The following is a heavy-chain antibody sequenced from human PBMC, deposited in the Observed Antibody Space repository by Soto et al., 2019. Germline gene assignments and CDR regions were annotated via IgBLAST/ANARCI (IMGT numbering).Heavy chain of an antibody. CDR2: IYYSGST. V-gene: IGHV4-31*03. Sequence: TLSLTCTVSGVSISSGGYYWIWIRQHPGKGLEWIGYIYYSGSTYYNPSLKSRVTISVDTSKNQFSLKLRSVTAADTAVYYCARGLQNYYYYATDVWGQGTTVTVSS. CDR1: GVSISSGGYY. J-gene: IGHJ6*02. CDR3: ARGLQNYYYYATDV.